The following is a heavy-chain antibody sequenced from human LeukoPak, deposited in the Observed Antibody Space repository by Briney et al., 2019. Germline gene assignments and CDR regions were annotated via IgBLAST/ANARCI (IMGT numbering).Heavy chain of an antibody. Sequence: ASVKVSCKASGYTFTSYGISWVRQAPGQGLEWMGWISAYNGNTNYAQKLQGRVTMTTDTSTSTAYMELRSLRSDDTAVYYCARNNDYSNYYYYVDVWGKGTTVTVSS. CDR2: ISAYNGNT. J-gene: IGHJ6*03. CDR1: GYTFTSYG. D-gene: IGHD4-11*01. V-gene: IGHV1-18*01. CDR3: ARNNDYSNYYYYVDV.